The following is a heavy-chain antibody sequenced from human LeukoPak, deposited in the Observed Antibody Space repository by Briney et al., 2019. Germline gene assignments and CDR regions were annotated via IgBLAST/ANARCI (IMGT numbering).Heavy chain of an antibody. V-gene: IGHV1-18*01. Sequence: ASVKVSCKASGYTFTSYGISWVRQAPGQGLEWMGWISGYNGNTNYAQKLQGRVTMTTDTSTSTAYMELRSLRSDDTAVYYCARDSEDIVVVPAAPRLAPNWFDPWGQGTLVTVSS. J-gene: IGHJ5*02. CDR1: GYTFTSYG. CDR3: ARDSEDIVVVPAAPRLAPNWFDP. D-gene: IGHD2-2*01. CDR2: ISGYNGNT.